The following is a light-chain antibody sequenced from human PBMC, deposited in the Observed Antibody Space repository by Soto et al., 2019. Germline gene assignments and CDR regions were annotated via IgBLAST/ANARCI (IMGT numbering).Light chain of an antibody. Sequence: DIQMTQSPSSLSASVGDRVTITCQASQDISNYLNWYQQKPGKAPKLLIYDASNLETGVPSRFSGSGSGTDFTFTISSLQPGDIATYYCQPYDNLPRTFGQGTKVEIK. CDR3: QPYDNLPRT. CDR2: DAS. CDR1: QDISNY. J-gene: IGKJ1*01. V-gene: IGKV1-33*01.